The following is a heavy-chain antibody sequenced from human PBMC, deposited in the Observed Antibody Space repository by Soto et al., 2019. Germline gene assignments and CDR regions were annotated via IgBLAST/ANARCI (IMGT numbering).Heavy chain of an antibody. D-gene: IGHD3-22*01. Sequence: GRSLTLSCTVYGFTFGYYAMSWVRQSPGKGREWVGFIRSKAYGGITEYAASVKGRFTISRDDSKSIAYLQMNSLKSEDTAVYYYRSGAIVVVIIAPRDDIWGQGTMVTVSS. CDR2: IRSKAYGGIT. J-gene: IGHJ3*02. V-gene: IGHV3-49*04. CDR3: RSGAIVVVIIAPRDDI. CDR1: GFTFGYYA.